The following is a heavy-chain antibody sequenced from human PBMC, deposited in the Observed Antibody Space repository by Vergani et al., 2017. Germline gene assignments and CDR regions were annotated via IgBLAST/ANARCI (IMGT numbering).Heavy chain of an antibody. V-gene: IGHV4-34*01. CDR2: INHSGST. CDR1: GGSFSGYY. J-gene: IGHJ4*02. CDR3: ARGEGYSYGSFDY. Sequence: QVQLQQWGAGLLKPSETLSLTCAVYGGSFSGYYWSWIRQPPGKGLEWIGEINHSGSTNYNPSLKSRVTISVDTSKNQFSLKLSSVTAADTAVYYCARGEGYSYGSFDYWGQGTLVTVSS. D-gene: IGHD5-18*01.